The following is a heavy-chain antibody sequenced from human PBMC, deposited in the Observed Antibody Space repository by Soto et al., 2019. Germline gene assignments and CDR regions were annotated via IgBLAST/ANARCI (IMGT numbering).Heavy chain of an antibody. CDR1: GGTLSRYA. J-gene: IGHJ4*02. V-gene: IGHV1-69*13. Sequence: SVKGSCKTSGGTLSRYAIGWVRQEPGQGLEWMGGIIPIFGTANYAQKFQGRVTITADESTSTAYMELSSLRSEDTAVYYCARAKGRDGFLKAPYFDYWGQRTLVTVSS. CDR2: IIPIFGTA. D-gene: IGHD2-15*01. CDR3: ARAKGRDGFLKAPYFDY.